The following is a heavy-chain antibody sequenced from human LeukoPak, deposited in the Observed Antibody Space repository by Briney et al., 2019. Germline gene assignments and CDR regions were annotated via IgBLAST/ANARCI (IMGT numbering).Heavy chain of an antibody. CDR2: INPNSGGT. CDR1: GYTFTGYY. Sequence: ASVKVSCKASGYTFTGYYMHWVRQAPGQGLEWMGWINPNSGGTNYAQKFQGWVTMTRDTSISTAYMELSRLRSDDTAVYYCARPYGSGSYFAFDIWGQGTMVPVSS. V-gene: IGHV1-2*04. CDR3: ARPYGSGSYFAFDI. D-gene: IGHD3-10*01. J-gene: IGHJ3*02.